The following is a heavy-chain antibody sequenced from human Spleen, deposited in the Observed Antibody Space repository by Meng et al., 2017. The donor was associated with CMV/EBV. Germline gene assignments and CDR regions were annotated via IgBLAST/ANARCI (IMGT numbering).Heavy chain of an antibody. Sequence: GESLKISCAASGFTFRSYEMNWVRQAPGKGLEWVSYISGSGGTIHYADSVKGRFTIPRDNAKNSLHLQMNSLRVEDTAVYYCARDRGFSYEVREEGHWGQGTLVTVSS. J-gene: IGHJ4*02. D-gene: IGHD5-18*01. CDR1: GFTFRSYE. CDR3: ARDRGFSYEVREEGH. CDR2: ISGSGGTI. V-gene: IGHV3-48*03.